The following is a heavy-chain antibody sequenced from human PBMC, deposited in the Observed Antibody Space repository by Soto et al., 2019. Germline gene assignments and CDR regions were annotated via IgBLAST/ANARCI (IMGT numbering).Heavy chain of an antibody. CDR3: ASARFGYYVILPSYGMDV. Sequence: GASVKVSCKASGYTFTSYGISWVRQAPGQGLEWMGWISAYNGNTNYAQKLQGRVTMTTDTSTSTAYMELRSLRSDDTAVYYCASARFGYYVILPSYGMDVWGQGTTVTVSS. D-gene: IGHD3-9*01. CDR1: GYTFTSYG. V-gene: IGHV1-18*01. J-gene: IGHJ6*02. CDR2: ISAYNGNT.